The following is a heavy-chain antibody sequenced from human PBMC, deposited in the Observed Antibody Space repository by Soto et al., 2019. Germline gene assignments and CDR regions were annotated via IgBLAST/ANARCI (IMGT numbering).Heavy chain of an antibody. CDR1: GASITSSY. D-gene: IGHD3-22*01. V-gene: IGHV4-59*01. J-gene: IGHJ3*01. CDR3: ARGYYDSRGQSNTFDV. Sequence: VQLQESGPGLVKPSETLSLTCTVSGASITSSYWSWIRQSPGKGLQWVGYVYYTGSTNYHPSLKSRVSISLDTSKSQISLRLTSVTAADTAIYYCARGYYDSRGQSNTFDVWGQGKMVTVSS. CDR2: VYYTGST.